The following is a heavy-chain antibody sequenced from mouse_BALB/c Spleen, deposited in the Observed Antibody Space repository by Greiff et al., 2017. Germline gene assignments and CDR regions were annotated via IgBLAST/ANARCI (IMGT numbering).Heavy chain of an antibody. V-gene: IGHV5-6-5*01. J-gene: IGHJ3*01. CDR3: ARSPYDGPFAY. CDR2: ISSGGST. CDR1: GFTFSSYA. Sequence: EVQRVESGGGLVQPGGSRKLSCAASGFTFSSYAMSWVRQTPEKRLEWVASISSGGSTYYPDSVKGRFTISRDNARNILYLQMSSLRSEDTAMYYCARSPYDGPFAYWGQGTLVTVSA. D-gene: IGHD2-3*01.